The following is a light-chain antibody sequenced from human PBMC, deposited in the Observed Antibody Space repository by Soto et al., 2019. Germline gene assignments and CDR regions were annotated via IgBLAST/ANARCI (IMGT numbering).Light chain of an antibody. CDR2: KAS. V-gene: IGKV1-5*03. J-gene: IGKJ1*01. CDR3: QQYNSYWCT. CDR1: QRISSW. Sequence: DIQMTQSPSTLSASVGDRVTITCRASQRISSWLAWYQQKPGKAPKLLIYKASSLESGVPSRFSGSGSGTEFTLTISSLQPDDFATYYCQQYNSYWCTFGQGTKVEIK.